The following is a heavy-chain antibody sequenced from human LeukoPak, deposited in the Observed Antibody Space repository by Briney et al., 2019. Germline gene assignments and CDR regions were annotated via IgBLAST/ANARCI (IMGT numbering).Heavy chain of an antibody. CDR3: ARWYYYYGMDV. J-gene: IGHJ6*02. CDR2: ISSSGSTI. V-gene: IGHV3-48*03. CDR1: GFTFSSYA. Sequence: QPGGSLRLSCAASGFTFSSYAMNWVRQAPGKGLEWVSYISSSGSTIYYADSVKGRFTISRDNAKNSLYLQMNSLRAEDTAVYYCARWYYYYGMDVWGQGTTVTVSS.